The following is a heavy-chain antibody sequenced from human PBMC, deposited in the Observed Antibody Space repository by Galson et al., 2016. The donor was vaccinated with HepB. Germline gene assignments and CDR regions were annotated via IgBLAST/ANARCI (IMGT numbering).Heavy chain of an antibody. CDR2: ISPNSGDT. Sequence: SVKVSCKASGYLFTDYYIHWVRRAPGQGLEWMGWISPNSGDTNYAQKFRGRVTLTRDTSITTSFLVLDSLTSDDTATFYCARINAATLDAFDVWGQGTLVTVSS. CDR3: ARINAATLDAFDV. D-gene: IGHD3-16*01. CDR1: GYLFTDYY. V-gene: IGHV1-2*02. J-gene: IGHJ3*01.